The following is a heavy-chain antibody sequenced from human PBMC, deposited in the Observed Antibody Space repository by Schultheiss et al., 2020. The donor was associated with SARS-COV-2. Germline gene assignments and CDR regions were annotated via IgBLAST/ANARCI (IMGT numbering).Heavy chain of an antibody. V-gene: IGHV3-21*04. CDR3: AKYYDSSGYYAPGAFDI. CDR1: GFTFSSYS. Sequence: GGSLRLSCAASGFTFSSYSMNWVRQAPGKGLEWVSSISSSSSYIYYADSVKGRFTISRDNSKNTLYLQMNSLRAEDTAVYYCAKYYDSSGYYAPGAFDIWGQGTMVTVSS. D-gene: IGHD3-22*01. CDR2: ISSSSSYI. J-gene: IGHJ3*02.